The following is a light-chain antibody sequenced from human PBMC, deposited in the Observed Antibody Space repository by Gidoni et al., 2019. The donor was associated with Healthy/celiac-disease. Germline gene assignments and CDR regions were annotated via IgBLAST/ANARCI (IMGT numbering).Light chain of an antibody. CDR2: DAS. CDR3: QQRSNGPPLT. Sequence: DIVLTQSPATLSLSPGARATLSCRASQSVSSYLAWYQQKPGQAPRLRSYDASNRATNIPARFSGSWSGTDFTLTISSLEPEDFAVYYCQQRSNGPPLTFGGGTKVEIK. J-gene: IGKJ4*01. V-gene: IGKV3-11*01. CDR1: QSVSSY.